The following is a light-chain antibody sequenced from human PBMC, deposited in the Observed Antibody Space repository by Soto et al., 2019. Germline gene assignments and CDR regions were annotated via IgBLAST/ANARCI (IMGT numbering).Light chain of an antibody. CDR3: QQYVTSPA. CDR1: QSVSSNY. Sequence: EIVLTQSPGTLSLSPGERATLSCRASQSVSSNYLAWYQQKPGQAPRLLIYGASRRATGIPDRFSGSGSGTGFTLTISRLEPEDFAVYYCQQYVTSPAFGQGTKVEIK. V-gene: IGKV3-20*01. J-gene: IGKJ1*01. CDR2: GAS.